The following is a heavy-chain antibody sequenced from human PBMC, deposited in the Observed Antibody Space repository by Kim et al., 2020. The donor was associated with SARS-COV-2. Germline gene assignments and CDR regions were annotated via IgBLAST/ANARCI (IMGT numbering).Heavy chain of an antibody. V-gene: IGHV4-4*02. CDR3: ARSGYSNYQGNYYYYYYMDV. CDR2: IYHSGST. J-gene: IGHJ6*03. D-gene: IGHD4-4*01. Sequence: SETLSLTCAVSGGSISSSNWWSWVRQPPGKGLEWIGEIYHSGSTNYNPSLKSRVTISVDKSKNQFSLKLSSVTAADTAVYYCARSGYSNYQGNYYYYYYMDVWGKGTTVTVSS. CDR1: GGSISSSNW.